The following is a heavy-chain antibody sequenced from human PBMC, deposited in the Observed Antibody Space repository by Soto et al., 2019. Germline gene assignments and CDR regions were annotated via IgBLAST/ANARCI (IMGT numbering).Heavy chain of an antibody. Sequence: GGSLRLSCAASGFTVSSNYMSWVRQAPGQGLEWVSVIYSGGSTYYADSVKGRFTISRDNSKNTLYLQMNSLRAEATAVYCCARGYSSSWYGNYYYGMDVWGQGTTVTVSS. CDR1: GFTVSSNY. D-gene: IGHD6-13*01. CDR2: IYSGGST. J-gene: IGHJ6*02. CDR3: ARGYSSSWYGNYYYGMDV. V-gene: IGHV3-53*01.